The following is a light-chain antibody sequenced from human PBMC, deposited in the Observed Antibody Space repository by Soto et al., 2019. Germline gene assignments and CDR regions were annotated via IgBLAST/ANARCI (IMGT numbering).Light chain of an antibody. V-gene: IGLV2-14*01. J-gene: IGLJ1*01. CDR2: EVS. CDR1: SSDIGSYNY. CDR3: SSHTTYSTRI. Sequence: QSALTQPASVSGSPGQSIAISCTGTSSDIGSYNYVSWYQQHPGKAPKLIIHEVSNRPSGISDHFSGSKSGNTASLTISGLQAYDEADYYCSSHTTYSTRIFGTGTKLTVL.